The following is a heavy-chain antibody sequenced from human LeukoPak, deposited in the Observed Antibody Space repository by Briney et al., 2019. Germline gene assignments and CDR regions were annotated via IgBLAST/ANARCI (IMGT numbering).Heavy chain of an antibody. CDR3: ARRSWFNWFDP. Sequence: SETLSLTCTVSHYSISSNYYWGWIRQPPGKGLEWIGEINHSGSTNYNPSLKSRVTISVDTSKNQFSLKLSSVTAADTAVYYCARRSWFNWFDPWGQGTLVTVSS. J-gene: IGHJ5*02. D-gene: IGHD6-13*01. CDR1: HYSISSNYY. V-gene: IGHV4-38-2*02. CDR2: INHSGST.